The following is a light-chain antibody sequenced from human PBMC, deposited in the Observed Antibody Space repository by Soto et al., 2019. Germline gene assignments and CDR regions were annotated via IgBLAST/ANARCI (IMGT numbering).Light chain of an antibody. CDR2: DAS. V-gene: IGKV3-11*01. Sequence: EIALTQSPATLSLSPGERATLSCRASQSVSRYLAWYQQKPGQAPRLLIYDASNRATGIPARFSGSGSVTDFTLTISSLEPEDFALYYCQQRGNWPSFGGGTKVDIK. CDR3: QQRGNWPS. J-gene: IGKJ4*01. CDR1: QSVSRY.